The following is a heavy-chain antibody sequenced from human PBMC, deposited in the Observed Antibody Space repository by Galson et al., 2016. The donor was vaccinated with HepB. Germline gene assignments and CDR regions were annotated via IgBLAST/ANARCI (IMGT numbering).Heavy chain of an antibody. CDR2: VKHDGSER. J-gene: IGHJ4*02. CDR3: VRDGSGGWHFDN. V-gene: IGHV3-7*01. CDR1: GFSLSSYW. D-gene: IGHD6-19*01. Sequence: RLSCAASGFSLSSYWMSWVRQAPGKGLEWVANVKHDGSERYYVDSVKGRFTISRDNAKNSMSLQMNSLSAEDTAVYYCVRDGSGGWHFDNWGQGTLITVSS.